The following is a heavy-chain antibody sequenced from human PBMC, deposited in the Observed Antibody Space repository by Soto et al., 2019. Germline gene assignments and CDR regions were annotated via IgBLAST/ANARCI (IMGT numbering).Heavy chain of an antibody. CDR2: ISWNGGGM. V-gene: IGHV3-9*01. D-gene: IGHD3-3*01. Sequence: EEQLVESGGGLVQPGRSLRLSCAASGFTFDDYALHRVRQYPGNGLEWVSGISWNGGGMGYADSVKGRFTISIDNAKNFLYLQMTSLGTEDKAFYFCVKDTASGTILGVDSGAMHVWGRGTTVTVSS. CDR3: VKDTASGTILGVDSGAMHV. CDR1: GFTFDDYA. J-gene: IGHJ6*02.